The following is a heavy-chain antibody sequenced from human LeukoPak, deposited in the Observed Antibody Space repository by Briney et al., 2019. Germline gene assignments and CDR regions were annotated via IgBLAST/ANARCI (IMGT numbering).Heavy chain of an antibody. CDR1: GGSISSYY. CDR2: IYSSGNT. J-gene: IGHJ4*02. V-gene: IGHV4-4*07. Sequence: SETLSLTCTVSGGSISSYYWSWIRQPAGKGLEWIGRIYSSGNTYYNPSLKSRVTLSLDTSKNQLSLKLSSVTAADTAVYYCARAIAVVSNFDYWGQGTLVTVSS. D-gene: IGHD6-19*01. CDR3: ARAIAVVSNFDY.